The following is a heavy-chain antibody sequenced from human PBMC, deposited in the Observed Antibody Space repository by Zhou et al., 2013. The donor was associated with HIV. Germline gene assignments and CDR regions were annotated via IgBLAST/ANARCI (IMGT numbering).Heavy chain of an antibody. CDR3: ARDAYYYDSSGSSGHWFDP. CDR1: GGNFRSYL. V-gene: IGHV1-69*05. CDR2: VIPMFGST. D-gene: IGHD3-22*01. Sequence: QVQLVQSGAEVRRPGSSVKVSCKASGGNFRSYLFSWVRQAPGQGLEWMGGVIPMFGSTNYAQNFQGRVTITTDESTSTVYMEVSKLTAGDSARYYCARDAYYYDSSGSSGHWFDPWGQGTLVTVSS. J-gene: IGHJ5*02.